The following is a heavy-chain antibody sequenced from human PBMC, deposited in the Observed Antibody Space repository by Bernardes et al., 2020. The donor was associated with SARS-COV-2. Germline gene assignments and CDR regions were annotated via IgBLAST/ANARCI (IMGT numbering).Heavy chain of an antibody. CDR1: GFTFSGSA. D-gene: IGHD6-19*01. V-gene: IGHV3-73*01. CDR2: IRSKANIYAP. J-gene: IGHJ6*02. CDR3: TRKKEQWLVREGYYGMDV. Sequence: GGTLRFSCASSGFTFSGSAMHWVRQASGKGLEWVGRIRSKANIYAPAYAASVKGRFTISRDDSKNTAYLQMNSLKTEDTAVYYCTRKKEQWLVREGYYGMDVWGQGTTVTVSS.